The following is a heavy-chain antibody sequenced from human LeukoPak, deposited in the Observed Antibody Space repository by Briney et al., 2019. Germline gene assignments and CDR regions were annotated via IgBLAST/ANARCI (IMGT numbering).Heavy chain of an antibody. CDR3: ARDRAAAGHWFDP. CDR2: IYYSGST. Sequence: YIYYSGSTNYNPSLRSRVTISVDTSKNQFSLKLSSVTAADTAVYYCARDRAAAGHWFDPWGQGTLVTVSS. J-gene: IGHJ5*02. D-gene: IGHD6-13*01. V-gene: IGHV4-59*01.